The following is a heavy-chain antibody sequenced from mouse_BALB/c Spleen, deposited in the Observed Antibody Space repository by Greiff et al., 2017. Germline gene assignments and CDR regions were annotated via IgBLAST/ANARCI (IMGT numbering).Heavy chain of an antibody. J-gene: IGHJ4*01. CDR2: IRSKSNNYAT. V-gene: IGHV10-3*03. Sequence: EVQGVESGGGLVQPKGSLKLSCAASGFTFNTYAMHWVCQAPGKGLEWVARIRSKSNNYATYYADSVKDRFTISRDDSQSMLYLQMNNLKTEDTAMYYCVREGDYYGSSYYYAMDYWGQGTSVTVSS. D-gene: IGHD1-1*01. CDR1: GFTFNTYA. CDR3: VREGDYYGSSYYYAMDY.